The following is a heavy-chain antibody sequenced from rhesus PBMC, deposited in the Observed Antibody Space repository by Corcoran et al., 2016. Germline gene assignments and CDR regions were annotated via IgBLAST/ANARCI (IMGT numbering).Heavy chain of an antibody. CDR2: ISGSGGST. CDR1: GGSISSNY. CDR3: ARQYSGYPEAYDY. D-gene: IGHD5-24*01. Sequence: QLQLQESGPGLVKPSETLSLTCAVSGGSISSNYWSWIRQPPGKGLEWIGRISGSGGSTNYNPSLMSRVTIPPDTPRNQLSLKLSSVTAADTAVYYCARQYSGYPEAYDYWGQGVLVTVSS. J-gene: IGHJ4*01. V-gene: IGHV4-173*01.